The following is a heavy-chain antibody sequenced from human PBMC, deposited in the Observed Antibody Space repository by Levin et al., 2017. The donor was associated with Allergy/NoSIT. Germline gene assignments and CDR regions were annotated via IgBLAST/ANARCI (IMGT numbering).Heavy chain of an antibody. CDR2: ISYDGSNK. V-gene: IGHV3-30-3*01. D-gene: IGHD6-19*01. J-gene: IGHJ4*02. CDR1: GFTFSSYA. CDR3: ARDAGEVAGTRYFDY. Sequence: GGSLRLSCAASGFTFSSYAMHWVRQAPGKGLEWVAVISYDGSNKYYADSVKGRFTISRDNSKNTLYLQMNSLRAEDTAVYYCARDAGEVAGTRYFDYWGQGTLVTVSS.